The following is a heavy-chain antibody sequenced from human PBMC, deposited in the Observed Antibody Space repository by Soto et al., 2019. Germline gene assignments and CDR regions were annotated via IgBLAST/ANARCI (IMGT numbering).Heavy chain of an antibody. D-gene: IGHD3-22*01. J-gene: IGHJ3*02. V-gene: IGHV4-34*01. CDR2: INHSGST. CDR3: ARRASHNYYDSSHDAFDI. Sequence: SETLSLTCAVYGGSFSGYYWSWIRQPPGKGLEWIGEINHSGSTNYNPSLKSRVTISVDTSKNQFSLKLSSVTAADTAVYYCARRASHNYYDSSHDAFDIWGQGTMVTVSS. CDR1: GGSFSGYY.